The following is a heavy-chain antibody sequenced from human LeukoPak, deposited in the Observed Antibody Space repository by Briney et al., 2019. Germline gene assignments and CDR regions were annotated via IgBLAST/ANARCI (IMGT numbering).Heavy chain of an antibody. J-gene: IGHJ4*02. Sequence: GGSLRLSCAATGFTFSDYYINWIRQAPGKGLEWVGRIKSTTDGGTTDYAAPVKGRFTISRDDSKSTVYLQMSSLKTEDTAVYFCAHRDTTMVRVDYWGQGTLVTVSS. CDR2: IKSTTDGGTT. V-gene: IGHV3-15*01. CDR3: AHRDTTMVRVDY. CDR1: GFTFSDYY. D-gene: IGHD5-18*01.